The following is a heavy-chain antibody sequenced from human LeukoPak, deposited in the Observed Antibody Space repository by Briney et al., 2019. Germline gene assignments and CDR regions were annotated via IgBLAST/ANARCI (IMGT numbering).Heavy chain of an antibody. Sequence: SETLSLTCTVSGGSISSYYWSWIWQPAGKGLEWIGRIYTSGSTNYNPSLKSRVTMSVDTSKNQFSLKLSSVTAADTAVYYCARAFYYGSGSPYYYYGMDVWGQGTTVTVSS. CDR3: ARAFYYGSGSPYYYYGMDV. V-gene: IGHV4-4*07. J-gene: IGHJ6*02. CDR1: GGSISSYY. D-gene: IGHD3-10*01. CDR2: IYTSGST.